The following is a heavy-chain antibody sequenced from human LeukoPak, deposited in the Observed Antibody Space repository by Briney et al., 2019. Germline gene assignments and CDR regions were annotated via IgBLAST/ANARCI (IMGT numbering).Heavy chain of an antibody. CDR3: ARDLYSSGWTDAFDI. J-gene: IGHJ3*02. CDR2: INPNSGDT. V-gene: IGHV1-2*02. D-gene: IGHD6-19*01. Sequence: PRASVKVSCKASGYTFTGYYMHWVRQAPGQGLEWMGWINPNSGDTNYSQKFQGRVSMTRDTSINTAYMELSRLTSDDTAVYYCARDLYSSGWTDAFDIWGQGTMVTVSS. CDR1: GYTFTGYY.